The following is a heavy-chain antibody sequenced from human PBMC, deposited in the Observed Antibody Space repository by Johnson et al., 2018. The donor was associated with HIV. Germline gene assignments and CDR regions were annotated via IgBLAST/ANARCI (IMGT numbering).Heavy chain of an antibody. CDR2: ISYDGSNK. CDR3: ARGWELLTPAFDI. J-gene: IGHJ3*02. CDR1: GFTFSSYG. D-gene: IGHD1-26*01. V-gene: IGHV3-30*03. Sequence: QVQLVESGGGVVQPGRSLRLSCAASGFTFSSYGMHWVRQAPGKGLEWVAVISYDGSNKYYADSVKGRFTISRDNSKNTLYLQMNSLRAEDMAVYYCARGWELLTPAFDIWGQGTMVTVSS.